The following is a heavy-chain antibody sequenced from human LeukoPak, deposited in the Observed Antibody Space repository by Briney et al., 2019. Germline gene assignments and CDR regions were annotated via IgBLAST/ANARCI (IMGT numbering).Heavy chain of an antibody. CDR1: GGSISSYY. CDR3: AREGSGSWAWYFDY. CDR2: IYHSGST. D-gene: IGHD1-26*01. V-gene: IGHV4-59*01. Sequence: PSETLSLTCTVSGGSISSYYWSWIRQPPGKGLEWIGYIYHSGSTNYNPSLKSRVTISVDTSKNQFSLKLSSVTAADTAVYYCAREGSGSWAWYFDYWGQGTLVTVSS. J-gene: IGHJ4*02.